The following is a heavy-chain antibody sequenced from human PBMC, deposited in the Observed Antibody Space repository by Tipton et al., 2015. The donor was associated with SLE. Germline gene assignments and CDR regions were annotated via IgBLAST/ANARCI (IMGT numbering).Heavy chain of an antibody. D-gene: IGHD6-19*01. CDR3: ARGHSSGWYAFDY. Sequence: TLSLTCAVYGGSFSDYYWSWIRQPPGKGLEWIGEINHSGSTNYNPSLKSRVTISVDTSKNQFSLKLTSVTAADTAVYYCARGHSSGWYAFDYWGQGTLVTVSS. CDR2: INHSGST. J-gene: IGHJ4*02. CDR1: GGSFSDYY. V-gene: IGHV4-34*01.